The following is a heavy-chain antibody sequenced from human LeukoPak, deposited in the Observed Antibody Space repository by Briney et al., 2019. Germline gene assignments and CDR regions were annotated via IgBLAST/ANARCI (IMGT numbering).Heavy chain of an antibody. CDR3: ARGPLLRWFDFDY. J-gene: IGHJ4*02. CDR2: INHSGST. V-gene: IGHV4-34*01. D-gene: IGHD4-23*01. Sequence: SETLSLTCAVYGGSFCGYYWSWIRQPPGKGLEWIGEINHSGSTNYNPSLKSRVTISVDTSKNQFSLKLSSVTAADTAVYYCARGPLLRWFDFDYWGQGTLVTVSS. CDR1: GGSFCGYY.